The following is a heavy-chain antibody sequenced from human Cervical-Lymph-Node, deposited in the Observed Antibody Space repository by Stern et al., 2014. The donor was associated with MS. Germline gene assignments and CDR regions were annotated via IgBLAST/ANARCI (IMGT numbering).Heavy chain of an antibody. CDR2: ISGSGGSI. V-gene: IGHV3-23*04. D-gene: IGHD3-22*01. CDR3: AKQYFDSSGYSYYYGMDV. CDR1: GFTFNTYA. Sequence: EVQLVESGGDLVQPGGSLRLSCAASGFTFNTYAMNWVRQAPGKGLEWVSNISGSGGSIYYADSVKGRFTISSDNSQNTLCLRMHSLRAEDTAIYYCAKQYFDSSGYSYYYGMDVWGQGTTVTVSS. J-gene: IGHJ6*02.